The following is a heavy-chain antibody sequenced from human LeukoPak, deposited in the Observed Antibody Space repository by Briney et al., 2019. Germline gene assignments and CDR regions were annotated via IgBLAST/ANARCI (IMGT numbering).Heavy chain of an antibody. CDR3: ARVGYCSGGSCYATYYYGMDV. D-gene: IGHD2-15*01. CDR1: GYTFTSYD. CDR2: MNPNSGNT. J-gene: IGHJ6*02. Sequence: KPGASVKVSCKASGYTFTSYDINWVRQATGQGLEWMGWMNPNSGNTGYAQKFQGRVTMTRNTSISTAYMELSSLRSEDTAVYYCARVGYCSGGSCYATYYYGMDVWGQGTTVTVSS. V-gene: IGHV1-8*01.